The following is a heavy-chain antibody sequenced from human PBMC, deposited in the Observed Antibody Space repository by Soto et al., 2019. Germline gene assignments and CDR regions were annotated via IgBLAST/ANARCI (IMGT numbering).Heavy chain of an antibody. CDR3: ARGEAGTGYYYYYGMDV. CDR1: GYSFTSYW. J-gene: IGHJ6*02. Sequence: PGESLKISCKGSGYSFTSYWIGWVRQMPGKGLECMGITYPGDSDTRYSPSFQGQVTISADKSISTAYLQWSSLKASDTAMYYCARGEAGTGYYYYYGMDVWGQGTTVTVSS. CDR2: TYPGDSDT. D-gene: IGHD6-19*01. V-gene: IGHV5-51*01.